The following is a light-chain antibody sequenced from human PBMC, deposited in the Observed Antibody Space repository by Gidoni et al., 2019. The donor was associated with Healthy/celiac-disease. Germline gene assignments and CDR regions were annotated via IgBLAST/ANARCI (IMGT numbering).Light chain of an antibody. V-gene: IGKV1-39*01. J-gene: IGKJ1*01. CDR1: QSISSY. Sequence: GDRVTITCRASQSISSYLNWYQQKPGKAPKLLIYAASSLQSGVPSRFSGSGSGTDFTLTISSLQPEDFATYYCQQSYSTPPLTFGQXTKVEIK. CDR2: AAS. CDR3: QQSYSTPPLT.